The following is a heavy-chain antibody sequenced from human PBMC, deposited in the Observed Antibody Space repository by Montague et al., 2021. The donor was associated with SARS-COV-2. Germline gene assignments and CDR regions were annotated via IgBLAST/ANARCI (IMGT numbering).Heavy chain of an antibody. CDR3: ARAQNICFIANCVNYFDL. CDR1: GGSTSNYY. CDR2: IFYTGSK. Sequence: SETLSLTCPVSGGSTSNYYWTWIRQSPGKGLQWIGYIFYTGSKKFNPSPKTRVSMSLDASKNHFSLRLSAVTAADTARYYCARAQNICFIANCVNYFDLWGLGALVAVSS. D-gene: IGHD2-15*01. V-gene: IGHV4-59*01. J-gene: IGHJ4*02.